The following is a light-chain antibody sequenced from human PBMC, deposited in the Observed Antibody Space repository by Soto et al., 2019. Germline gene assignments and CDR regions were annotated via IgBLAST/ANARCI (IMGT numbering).Light chain of an antibody. V-gene: IGKV1-27*01. J-gene: IGKJ1*01. CDR1: QGINNF. CDR3: QRYDSVRRT. CDR2: DAS. Sequence: DIRMTQSPPSLSASVGDKITITCRANQGINNFLAWYHQKPGEVPKLLMYDASTLQSGASSRFNGSGAGTLFTLTINSLRPDDVVSHYFQRYDSVRRTFGQGPKEEVK.